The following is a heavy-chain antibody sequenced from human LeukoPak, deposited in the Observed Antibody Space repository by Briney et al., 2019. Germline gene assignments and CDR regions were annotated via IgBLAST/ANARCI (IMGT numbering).Heavy chain of an antibody. V-gene: IGHV4-59*08. J-gene: IGHJ4*02. CDR1: RGSISGFY. Sequence: SETLSLTCTISRGSISGFYWSWIRQPPGKGLEWIGYIYYSGSSNYNPSLNSRVTIFVVPSKDQFSLMLSSVTAADTAVYYCARNRASGTPYFDYWGQGLLVTVSS. D-gene: IGHD3-10*01. CDR3: ARNRASGTPYFDY. CDR2: IYYSGSS.